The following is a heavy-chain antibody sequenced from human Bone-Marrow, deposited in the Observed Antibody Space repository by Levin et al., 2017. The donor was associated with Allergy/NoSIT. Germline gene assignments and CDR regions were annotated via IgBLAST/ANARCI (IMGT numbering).Heavy chain of an antibody. J-gene: IGHJ4*02. D-gene: IGHD6-19*01. V-gene: IGHV3-30*18. CDR3: AKQSPQVRSGLDS. CDR2: MSDDRRYQ. CDR1: GFTFSDYH. Sequence: GESLKISCAASGFTFSDYHMHWVRQAPGKGLEWVALMSDDRRYQYYVDSVKGRFTISRDNSRSTLFLQMNSLRTEDTAVYYCAKQSPQVRSGLDSWGQGTLVTVSS.